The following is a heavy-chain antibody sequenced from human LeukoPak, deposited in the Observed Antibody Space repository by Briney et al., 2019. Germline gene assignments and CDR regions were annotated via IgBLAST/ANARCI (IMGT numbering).Heavy chain of an antibody. CDR1: GYTFTGYY. D-gene: IGHD2-15*01. CDR3: ARGLTVVAATPGY. CDR2: INPNSGGT. J-gene: IGHJ4*02. Sequence: ASVKVSCKASGYTFTGYYMHWVRQAPGQGLEWMGWINPNSGGTNYAQKFQGKVTMTRDTSISTAYMELSRLRSDDTAVYYCARGLTVVAATPGYWGQGTLVTVSS. V-gene: IGHV1-2*02.